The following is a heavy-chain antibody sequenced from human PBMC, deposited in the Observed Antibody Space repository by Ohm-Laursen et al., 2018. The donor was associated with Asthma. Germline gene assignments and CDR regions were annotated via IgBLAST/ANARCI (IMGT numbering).Heavy chain of an antibody. V-gene: IGHV3-30-3*01. CDR2: ISKDGSNK. D-gene: IGHD3-10*01. Sequence: PRLSCTASGFTFSNAWMSWVRQAPGKGLEWVAVISKDGSNKYYAESVKGRFTISRDNSMNTLYVQMNSLRAEDTAVYYCARDHYYSSGTYFDYWGQGTLVTVSS. CDR3: ARDHYYSSGTYFDY. CDR1: GFTFSNAW. J-gene: IGHJ4*02.